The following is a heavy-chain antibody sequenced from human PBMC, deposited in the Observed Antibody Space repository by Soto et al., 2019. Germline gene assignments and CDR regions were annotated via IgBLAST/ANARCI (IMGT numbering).Heavy chain of an antibody. D-gene: IGHD4-17*01. J-gene: IGHJ3*02. Sequence: GGSLRLSCAASGFTFSNAWMNWVRQAPGKGLEWVGRIKSKTYGGTTDYAGPVKGRFTISRDDSKNTLYLQMNSLKTEDTAVYYCIANDYGAAFDIWGQGTMVTVSS. CDR1: GFTFSNAW. V-gene: IGHV3-15*07. CDR3: IANDYGAAFDI. CDR2: IKSKTYGGTT.